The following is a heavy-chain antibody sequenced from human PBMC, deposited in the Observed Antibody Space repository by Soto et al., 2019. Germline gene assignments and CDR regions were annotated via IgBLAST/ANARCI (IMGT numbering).Heavy chain of an antibody. D-gene: IGHD2-15*01. J-gene: IGHJ3*02. Sequence: EVQLVESGGGLVKPGGSLRLSCAASGFTFSSYSMNWVRQAPGKGLEWVSSISSSSSYIYYADSVKGRFTISRDNAKNSLYLQMNSLRAEDTAVYYCARGRIGYCSGGSCYSGAFEIWGQGTMVTVSS. V-gene: IGHV3-21*01. CDR1: GFTFSSYS. CDR3: ARGRIGYCSGGSCYSGAFEI. CDR2: ISSSSSYI.